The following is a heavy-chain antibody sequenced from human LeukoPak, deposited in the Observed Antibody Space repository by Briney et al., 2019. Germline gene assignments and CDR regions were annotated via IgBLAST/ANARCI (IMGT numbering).Heavy chain of an antibody. V-gene: IGHV3-11*01. CDR1: GFTFSEYY. D-gene: IGHD6-13*01. CDR2: ISSSGRLM. J-gene: IGHJ6*02. Sequence: GGSLRLSCAASGFTFSEYYITWIRQAPGKGLEWVSHISSSGRLMQYADSVRGRFTITRDNAQNFMSLQMNNLKPEDTAVYYCARDNGSSWGPYYYYYGMDVWGQGTTVIVSS. CDR3: ARDNGSSWGPYYYYYGMDV.